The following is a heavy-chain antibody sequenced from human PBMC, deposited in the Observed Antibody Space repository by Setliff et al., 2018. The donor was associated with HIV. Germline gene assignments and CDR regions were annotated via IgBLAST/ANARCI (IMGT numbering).Heavy chain of an antibody. J-gene: IGHJ4*02. CDR1: GFNFDSDI. CDR3: AKGDHTSSSTWSPYCDY. Sequence: PGGSLRRSCVGSGFNFDSDIMMWVRQAPGKGPEWVSAITQNDVFTSYADSVRGRFTISRDNSKNILYLQMNSLRAEDMALYYCAKGDHTSSSTWSPYCDYWGQGTLVTVSS. CDR2: ITQNDVFT. V-gene: IGHV3-20*04. D-gene: IGHD6-13*01.